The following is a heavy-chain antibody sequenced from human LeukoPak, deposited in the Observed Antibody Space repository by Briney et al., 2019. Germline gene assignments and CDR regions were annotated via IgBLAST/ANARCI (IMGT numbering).Heavy chain of an antibody. CDR1: GFIVSGTH. J-gene: IGHJ1*01. D-gene: IGHD2-21*02. CDR3: VQEEVTSGGGLAT. Sequence: GGSLRISSAASGFIVSGTHMSWVRRAPARGLEGVSAMYTGGTTYYADSVKGRFPISSDNSKNTLYLQMNSLRPEDTAVYYCVQEEVTSGGGLATWGQGALVTVSS. V-gene: IGHV3-53*01. CDR2: MYTGGTT.